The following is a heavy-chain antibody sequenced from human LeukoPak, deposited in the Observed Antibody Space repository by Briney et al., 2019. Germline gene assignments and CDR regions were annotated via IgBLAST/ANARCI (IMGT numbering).Heavy chain of an antibody. V-gene: IGHV4-59*01. J-gene: IGHJ4*02. CDR3: ARENPSGYYNRPIDY. Sequence: SETLSLTCTVSGASISSYYWSWTRQPPGKGLEWIGDIYYSGSIKYNPSLKSRVTMSADTSKNQFSLKLSSVTAADTAIYYCARENPSGYYNRPIDYWGQGTLVTVSS. CDR1: GASISSYY. CDR2: IYYSGSI. D-gene: IGHD3-22*01.